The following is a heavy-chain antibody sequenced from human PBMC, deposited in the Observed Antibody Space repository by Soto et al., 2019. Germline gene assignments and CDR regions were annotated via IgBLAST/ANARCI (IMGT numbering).Heavy chain of an antibody. J-gene: IGHJ5*02. CDR2: MSPKTGNT. Sequence: QVQLVQSGAEVKKPGASVKVSCKASGYTFTTYDINWVRQATGQGLEWIGWMSPKTGNTGYAQNFQGRVTMTRNPSISTAYMELSSLTSEDTAVYYCARGPPNWGLDLWGQGTLVPVSS. CDR1: GYTFTTYD. CDR3: ARGPPNWGLDL. D-gene: IGHD7-27*01. V-gene: IGHV1-8*01.